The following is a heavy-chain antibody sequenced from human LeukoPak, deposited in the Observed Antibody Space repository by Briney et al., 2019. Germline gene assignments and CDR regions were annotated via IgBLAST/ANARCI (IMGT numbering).Heavy chain of an antibody. D-gene: IGHD1-26*01. J-gene: IGHJ4*02. CDR3: ARWSGSYCDY. CDR2: ISSSRSYI. V-gene: IGHV3-21*01. Sequence: KPGGSLTLSCTASGFTFRSYTMNWVRQAPGKGLEWVSSISSSRSYIYYADSVKGRFTISRDNAKNSLYLQMNSLRAEDTAVYYCARWSGSYCDYWGQGTLVTVSS. CDR1: GFTFRSYT.